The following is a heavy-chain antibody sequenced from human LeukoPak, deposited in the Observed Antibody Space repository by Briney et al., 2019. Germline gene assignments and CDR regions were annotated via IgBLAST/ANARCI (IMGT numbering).Heavy chain of an antibody. CDR3: ARDVIAAAGGAFDI. CDR1: GFTFTTYW. V-gene: IGHV3-7*01. CDR2: IKQDGTEK. D-gene: IGHD6-13*01. Sequence: GGSLRLSCAASGFTFTTYWLSWVRQAPGKGLEWVANIKQDGTEKYYVDSVKGRFTISRDNAKNSLYLQMNSLRAEDTAVYYCARDVIAAAGGAFDIWGQGTMVTVSS. J-gene: IGHJ3*02.